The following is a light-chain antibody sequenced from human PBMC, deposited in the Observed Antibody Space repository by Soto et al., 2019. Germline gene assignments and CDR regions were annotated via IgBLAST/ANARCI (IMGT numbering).Light chain of an antibody. V-gene: IGKV3-20*01. CDR3: EQYGSSSWT. J-gene: IGKJ1*01. CDR1: QSVSSSY. Sequence: EIVLTQSPCTLSLSPGERATLSCRASQSVSSSYLAWYQQKPGQAPRLLIYGASSRATGIPARFSGSGSGTDFTLTISRLEPEDFAVYYGEQYGSSSWTFGQGTKVEIK. CDR2: GAS.